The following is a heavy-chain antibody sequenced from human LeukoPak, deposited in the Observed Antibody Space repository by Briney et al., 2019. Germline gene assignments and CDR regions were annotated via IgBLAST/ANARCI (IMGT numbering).Heavy chain of an antibody. CDR3: ARLVPGYYFDY. V-gene: IGHV3-48*04. CDR2: ISSSGSTI. Sequence: GGSLRLSCAASGFTFSSYSMNWVRQAPGKGLEWVSYISSSGSTIYYADSVKGRFTISRDNAKNSLYLQMNSLRAEDTAVYYCARLVPGYYFDYWGQGTLVTVSS. J-gene: IGHJ4*02. CDR1: GFTFSSYS. D-gene: IGHD3-10*01.